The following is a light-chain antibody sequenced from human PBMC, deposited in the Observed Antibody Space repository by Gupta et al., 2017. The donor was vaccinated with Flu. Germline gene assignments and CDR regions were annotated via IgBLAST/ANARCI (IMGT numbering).Light chain of an antibody. CDR2: DAS. J-gene: IGKJ2*01. CDR1: QSVSSY. CDR3: QQRSNWPPMYT. Sequence: KATRSCRASQSVSSYLAWYQQKPGQAPRLLIYDASNRATGIPARFSGSGSGTDFTLTISSLEPEDFAVYYCQQRSNWPPMYTFGQGTKLEIK. V-gene: IGKV3-11*01.